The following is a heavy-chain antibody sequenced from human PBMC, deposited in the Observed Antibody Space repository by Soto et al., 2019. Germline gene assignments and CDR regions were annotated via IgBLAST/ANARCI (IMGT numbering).Heavy chain of an antibody. J-gene: IGHJ6*02. CDR3: ASLEWSTSKIGV. CDR1: GGSISSYY. CDR2: IYYSGST. V-gene: IGHV4-59*01. D-gene: IGHD3-3*01. Sequence: SETLSLTCTVSGGSISSYYWSWIRQPPGKGLEWIGYIYYSGSTNYNPSLKSRVTISVDTSKNQFSLKLSSVTAADTAVYYCASLEWSTSKIGVWGQGTTVTVSS.